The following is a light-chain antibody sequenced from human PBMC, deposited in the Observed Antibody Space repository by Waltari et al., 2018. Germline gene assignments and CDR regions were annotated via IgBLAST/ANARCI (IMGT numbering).Light chain of an antibody. Sequence: DIQMTQSPSTLSTSAGYRVTITCRASQSVKNNLAWYQLRPGKAPRVLIHKASRLESGVPSRFSGSGFGTEFTLTISSLQPDDSAMYYCQEYDSLPITFGGGTKVEIK. CDR2: KAS. J-gene: IGKJ4*01. CDR1: QSVKNN. CDR3: QEYDSLPIT. V-gene: IGKV1-5*03.